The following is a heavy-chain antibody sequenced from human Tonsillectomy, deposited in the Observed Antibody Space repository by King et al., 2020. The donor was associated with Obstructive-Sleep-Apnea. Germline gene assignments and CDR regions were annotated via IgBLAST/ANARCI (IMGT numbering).Heavy chain of an antibody. D-gene: IGHD4-23*01. CDR2: ISSSSSYI. Sequence: VQLVESGGGLVKPGGSLRLSCAASGFTFSSYSMNWVRQAPGKGLEWGSSISSSSSYIYYADSVKGRFTISRDNAKNSLYLQMNSLRAEDTAVYYCARDKGGNSGDCFDYWGQGTLVTVSS. CDR1: GFTFSSYS. CDR3: ARDKGGNSGDCFDY. V-gene: IGHV3-21*01. J-gene: IGHJ4*02.